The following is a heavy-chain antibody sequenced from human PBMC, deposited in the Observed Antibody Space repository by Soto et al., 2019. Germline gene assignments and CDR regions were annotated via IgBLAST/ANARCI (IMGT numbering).Heavy chain of an antibody. CDR1: GYTFTGYG. V-gene: IGHV1-18*01. Sequence: QVQLVQSGAEVKKPGASVKVSCKASGYTFTGYGISWVRQAPGQGLEWMGWISAYNGNTNYAQKLQGRVTMTTDTSTSTAYMELRSLRSDDTAVYYCARKGRYSSSWYSYYYYGMDVWGQGTTVTVSS. CDR2: ISAYNGNT. J-gene: IGHJ6*02. CDR3: ARKGRYSSSWYSYYYYGMDV. D-gene: IGHD6-13*01.